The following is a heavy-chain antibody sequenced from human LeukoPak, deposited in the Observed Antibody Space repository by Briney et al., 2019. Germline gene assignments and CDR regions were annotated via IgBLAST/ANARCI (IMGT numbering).Heavy chain of an antibody. V-gene: IGHV3-66*01. CDR2: IYTGGTT. Sequence: GGSLRLSCAASGFTVSSSNYMNWVRQAPGKGLEWVSGIYTGGTTYYTDSVKGRFTISRDNPNNTLYLQMHSLRAEDTAVYYCAREISRFGIWGQGTLVTISS. CDR3: AREISRFGI. CDR1: GFTVSSSNY. D-gene: IGHD3-16*01. J-gene: IGHJ4*02.